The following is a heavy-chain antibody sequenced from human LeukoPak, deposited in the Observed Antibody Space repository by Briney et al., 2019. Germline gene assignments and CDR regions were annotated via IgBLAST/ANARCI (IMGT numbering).Heavy chain of an antibody. J-gene: IGHJ4*02. CDR2: IYSRGAT. D-gene: IGHD1-14*01. Sequence: GGSLRLSCAASGFSVSNNYTSWVRQAPGKGLEGVSVIYSRGATYYADSVKGRFTISRDNSKNTLYLQMNSLRVEDTAVYCCAARNYWGQGTLVTVSS. V-gene: IGHV3-53*01. CDR3: AARNY. CDR1: GFSVSNNY.